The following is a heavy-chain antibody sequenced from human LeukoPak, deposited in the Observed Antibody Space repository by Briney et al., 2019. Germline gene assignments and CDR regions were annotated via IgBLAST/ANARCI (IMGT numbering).Heavy chain of an antibody. CDR3: AELGITMIGGV. V-gene: IGHV3-48*03. D-gene: IGHD3-10*02. CDR1: GFTFSSYE. J-gene: IGHJ6*04. CDR2: ISSSGSTI. Sequence: GGSLRLSCAASGFTFSSYETNWVRQAPGKGLEWVSYISSSGSTIYYADSVKGRFTISRDNAKNSLYLQMNSLRAEDTAVYYCAELGITMIGGVWGKGTTVTISS.